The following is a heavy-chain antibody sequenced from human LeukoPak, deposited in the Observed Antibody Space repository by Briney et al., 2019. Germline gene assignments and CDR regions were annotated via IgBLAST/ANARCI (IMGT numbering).Heavy chain of an antibody. J-gene: IGHJ6*03. Sequence: GGSLRLSCAASGFTFSGSAMHWVRQASGKGLEWVGRIRSKAKSYATAYAASVKGRFTISRDDSKNTAYLQMNSLKTEDTAVYYCTRQRIVVVPAVNGPFYYYYYMDVWGKGTTVTVSS. V-gene: IGHV3-73*01. CDR1: GFTFSGSA. D-gene: IGHD2-2*01. CDR2: IRSKAKSYAT. CDR3: TRQRIVVVPAVNGPFYYYYYMDV.